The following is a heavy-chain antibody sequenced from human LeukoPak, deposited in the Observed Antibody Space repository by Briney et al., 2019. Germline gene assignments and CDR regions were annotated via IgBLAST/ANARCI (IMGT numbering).Heavy chain of an antibody. V-gene: IGHV4-38-2*02. CDR1: GYSISSGYF. Sequence: SETLSLTCTVSGYSISSGYFWGWMRQPPGKGLEWIGSIYQSGTAHYNPSLKCRVTISVDTSKNQFSLKLRSVTAADTAVYYCARVSMASHYWGQGTLVTVSS. CDR2: IYQSGTA. D-gene: IGHD2/OR15-2a*01. J-gene: IGHJ4*02. CDR3: ARVSMASHY.